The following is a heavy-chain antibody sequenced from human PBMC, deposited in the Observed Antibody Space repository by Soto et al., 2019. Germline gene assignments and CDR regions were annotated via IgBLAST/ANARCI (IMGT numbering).Heavy chain of an antibody. CDR3: ARSSRSSPYFDY. Sequence: GESLKISCQSSGYTFSNFWIGWVRQLPGKGLEWMGIIYPGDHETRYSPSFHGKVTISADRSINTAYLQWNSLEASDTAFYFCARSSRSSPYFDYWGQGALVTVSS. CDR2: IYPGDHET. D-gene: IGHD6-13*01. V-gene: IGHV5-51*01. CDR1: GYTFSNFW. J-gene: IGHJ4*02.